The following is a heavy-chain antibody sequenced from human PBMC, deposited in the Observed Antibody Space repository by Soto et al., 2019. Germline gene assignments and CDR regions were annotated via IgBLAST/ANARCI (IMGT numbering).Heavy chain of an antibody. Sequence: SQTLSLPCALSGDSVSSNSAAWNWIRQSPSRGLEWLGRTYYRSKWYNDYAVSVKSRITINPDTSKNQFSLQLNSVTPEDTAVYYCAGEKYSSGWYGRGLNWFDPWGQGTLVTVSS. V-gene: IGHV6-1*01. CDR1: GDSVSSNSAA. CDR3: AGEKYSSGWYGRGLNWFDP. J-gene: IGHJ5*02. CDR2: TYYRSKWYN. D-gene: IGHD6-19*01.